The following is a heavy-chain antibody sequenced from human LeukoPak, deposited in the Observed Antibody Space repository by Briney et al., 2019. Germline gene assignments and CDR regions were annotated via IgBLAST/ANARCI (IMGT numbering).Heavy chain of an antibody. Sequence: PGRSLRLSCEASGFTFSSYGMHWVRQAPGKGLEWVAFILYDGSNIHYGDSVKGRFTISRDNSKNTLYLQMNSLRVEDTAVYYCAKDEGTRDYYYYYYDGMDLWGQGTTVTVSS. V-gene: IGHV3-30*18. D-gene: IGHD3-22*01. CDR1: GFTFSSYG. J-gene: IGHJ6*02. CDR2: ILYDGSNI. CDR3: AKDEGTRDYYYYYYDGMDL.